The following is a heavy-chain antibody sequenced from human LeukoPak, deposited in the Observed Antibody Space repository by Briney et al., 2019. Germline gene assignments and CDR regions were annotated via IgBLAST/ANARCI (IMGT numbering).Heavy chain of an antibody. D-gene: IGHD3-10*01. J-gene: IGHJ4*02. V-gene: IGHV1-46*01. Sequence: ASVKVSCKASGYTFTSNHMHWVRQAPGQGLEWMGIINPSDDTTTYAQKFRGRVTMTRDTSTSTVYMDLSSLRSEDTAVYYCARSITMVRGDRGSLDYWGQGTLVTVSS. CDR3: ARSITMVRGDRGSLDY. CDR2: INPSDDTT. CDR1: GYTFTSNH.